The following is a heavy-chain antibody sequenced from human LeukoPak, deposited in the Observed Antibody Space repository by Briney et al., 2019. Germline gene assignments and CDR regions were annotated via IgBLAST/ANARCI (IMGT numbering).Heavy chain of an antibody. Sequence: GGSLRLSCVASGFTFSSYWMHWVRQAPGKGQVWVSRINSDGSFTSCADSVKGRFTISRDNANNSLYLQMNSLSAEDTAIYYCAKDAFLWYFDLWGRGTLVTVSS. CDR1: GFTFSSYW. CDR3: AKDAFLWYFDL. V-gene: IGHV3-74*01. D-gene: IGHD2/OR15-2a*01. J-gene: IGHJ2*01. CDR2: INSDGSFT.